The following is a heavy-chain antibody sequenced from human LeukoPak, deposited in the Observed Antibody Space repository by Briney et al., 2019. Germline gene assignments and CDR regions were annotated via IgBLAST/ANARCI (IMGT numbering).Heavy chain of an antibody. CDR3: ATTTQDCSSTSCPTEFDY. V-gene: IGHV1-24*01. J-gene: IGHJ4*02. CDR1: GYTLTELS. Sequence: ASVKVSCMLPGYTLTELSMHWVRQAPGKGLEWMGGFYPEDGETIYAQKFQGRGSMTVDPSTDTAYMELSSLRSEDTAVYYRATTTQDCSSTSCPTEFDYWGQGTLVTVSS. CDR2: FYPEDGET. D-gene: IGHD2-2*01.